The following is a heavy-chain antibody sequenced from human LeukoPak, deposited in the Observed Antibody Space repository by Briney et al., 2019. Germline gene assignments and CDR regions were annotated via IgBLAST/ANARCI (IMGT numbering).Heavy chain of an antibody. D-gene: IGHD3-9*01. CDR2: IYYSGST. J-gene: IGHJ4*02. CDR3: ARGVLRYFDD. V-gene: IGHV4-61*05. CDR1: GGSISSSSYY. Sequence: PSETLSLTCTVSGGSISSSSYYWGWIRQPPGKGLEWIGYIYYSGSTNYDPSLKSRVTISVDTSKNQFSLKLSSVTAADTAVYYCARGVLRYFDDWGQGTLVTVSS.